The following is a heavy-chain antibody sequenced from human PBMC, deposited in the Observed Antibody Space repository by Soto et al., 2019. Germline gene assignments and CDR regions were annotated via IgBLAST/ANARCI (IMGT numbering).Heavy chain of an antibody. J-gene: IGHJ6*02. D-gene: IGHD2-8*01. CDR1: GYTFSRYG. V-gene: IGHV1-18*01. CDR3: AKNGHPPYYYYGMDV. Sequence: QGQLVQSGPEAKKPGASVKVSCKASGYTFSRYGISWVRQAPGQGLEWMGWISGYNGDTKYAQKGQGRVTMTIDTSTYTAYMELRSLTSDDTAIYYCAKNGHPPYYYYGMDVWGQGTTVTVSS. CDR2: ISGYNGDT.